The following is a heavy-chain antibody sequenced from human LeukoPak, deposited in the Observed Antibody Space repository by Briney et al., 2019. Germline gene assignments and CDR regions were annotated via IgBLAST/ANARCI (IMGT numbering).Heavy chain of an antibody. D-gene: IGHD2-2*01. J-gene: IGHJ6*03. CDR2: IIPIFGTA. V-gene: IGHV1-69*13. CDR3: ARGHCSSTSCYDLAGYYYYYMDV. Sequence: SVKVSCKASGGTFSSYAISWVRQAPGQGLEWMGGIIPIFGTANYAQKFQGRVTITADESTSTAYMELSSLRSEDTAVYYCARGHCSSTSCYDLAGYYYYYMDVWGKGTTVTISS. CDR1: GGTFSSYA.